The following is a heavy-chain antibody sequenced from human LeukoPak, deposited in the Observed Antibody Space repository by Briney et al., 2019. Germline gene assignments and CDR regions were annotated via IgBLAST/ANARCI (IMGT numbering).Heavy chain of an antibody. D-gene: IGHD1-26*01. J-gene: IGHJ4*02. Sequence: PGGSLRLSCAAPGFTFSSYGMHWVRQAPGKGLEWVAFIRYDGSSKYYADSVKGRFTISRDNSKNTLYLQMNSLRAEDTAVYYCAKDRGSAFDYWGQGTLVTVSS. CDR1: GFTFSSYG. CDR3: AKDRGSAFDY. CDR2: IRYDGSSK. V-gene: IGHV3-30*02.